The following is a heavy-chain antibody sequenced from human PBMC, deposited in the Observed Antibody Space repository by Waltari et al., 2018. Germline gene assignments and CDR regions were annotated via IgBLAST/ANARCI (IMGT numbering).Heavy chain of an antibody. V-gene: IGHV1-8*01. D-gene: IGHD2-15*01. CDR3: ARGLPVVVVAATLRGFDP. J-gene: IGHJ5*02. CDR1: GYTFTSYD. Sequence: QVQLVQSGAEVKKPGASVKVSCKASGYTFTSYDINWVRQATGQGLEWMGWMNPNRGNTCYAQKFQGRVTMTRNTSISTAYMELSSLRSEDTAVYYCARGLPVVVVAATLRGFDPWGQGTLVTVSS. CDR2: MNPNRGNT.